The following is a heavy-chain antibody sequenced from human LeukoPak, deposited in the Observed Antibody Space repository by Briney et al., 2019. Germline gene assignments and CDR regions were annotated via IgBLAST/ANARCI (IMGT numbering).Heavy chain of an antibody. Sequence: SETLSLTCTVSGGSIRSYYWNWIRQSADKGLEWIGRFYTSGITKYNPSLQSRVAMSVDTSKNQFSLNLTSVTAADTAVYFCARGAYSFDTWGQGTMVTVSS. CDR3: ARGAYSFDT. CDR1: GGSIRSYY. V-gene: IGHV4-4*07. CDR2: FYTSGIT. J-gene: IGHJ3*02. D-gene: IGHD2-21*01.